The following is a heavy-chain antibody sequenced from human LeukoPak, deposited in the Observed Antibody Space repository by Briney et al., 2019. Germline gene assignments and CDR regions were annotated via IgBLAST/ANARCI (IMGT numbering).Heavy chain of an antibody. D-gene: IGHD5-12*01. J-gene: IGHJ4*02. CDR1: GGTFSSYA. CDR2: IIPIFGTA. CDR3: ARVGSGYDLMRRGPYYFDY. V-gene: IGHV1-69*13. Sequence: ASVKVSCKASGGTFSSYAISWVRQAAGQGLEWMGGIIPIFGTANYAQKFQGRVTITADESTSTAYMELSSLRSEDTAVYYCARVGSGYDLMRRGPYYFDYWGQGTLVTVSS.